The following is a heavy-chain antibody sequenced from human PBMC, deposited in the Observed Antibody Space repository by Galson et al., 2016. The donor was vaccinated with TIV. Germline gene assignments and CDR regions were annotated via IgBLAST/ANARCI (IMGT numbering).Heavy chain of an antibody. CDR2: IDSRDSYT. V-gene: IGHV5-10-1*01. D-gene: IGHD3-10*01. CDR3: ARSASAGSGWVDP. Sequence: QSGAEVTKPGESLRISCKTSGSSFTNYWITWVRQMPGKGLAWMGRIDSRDSYTNYSPTFEGHVTISTDKSISTAYLQWTSLKASDSAIYYCARSASAGSGWVDPWGQGTLVTVSS. CDR1: GSSFTNYW. J-gene: IGHJ5*02.